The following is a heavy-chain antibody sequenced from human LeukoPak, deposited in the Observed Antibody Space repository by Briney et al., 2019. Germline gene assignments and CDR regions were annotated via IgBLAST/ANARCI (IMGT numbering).Heavy chain of an antibody. CDR3: ARFLVPDAFDV. D-gene: IGHD2/OR15-2a*01. Sequence: PSETLSLTCTVSGGSIRNYYWNWIRQPPGKGLEWIGYIYDTAATNYNPSLKSRVTISVETSENQFSLNLTSVTAADTAVYYCARFLVPDAFDVWGQGTMVTVSS. CDR1: GGSIRNYY. J-gene: IGHJ3*01. CDR2: IYDTAAT. V-gene: IGHV4-59*01.